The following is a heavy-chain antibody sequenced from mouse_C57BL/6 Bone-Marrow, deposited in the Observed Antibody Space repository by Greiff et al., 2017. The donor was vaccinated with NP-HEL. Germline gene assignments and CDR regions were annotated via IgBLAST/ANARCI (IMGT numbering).Heavy chain of an antibody. CDR2: IRYDGSN. CDR3: ARRSYYFDY. V-gene: IGHV3-6*01. CDR1: GYSITSGYI. Sequence: EEPGPGLVKPSQSLSLSCSATGYSITSGYIRYWIRQSPGNHLEWMGYIRYDGSNNYNPSLKNRTSITLDTSKNQFFLTLNSVATEDSATDSCARRSYYFDYWGQGTTLTVSS. J-gene: IGHJ2*01.